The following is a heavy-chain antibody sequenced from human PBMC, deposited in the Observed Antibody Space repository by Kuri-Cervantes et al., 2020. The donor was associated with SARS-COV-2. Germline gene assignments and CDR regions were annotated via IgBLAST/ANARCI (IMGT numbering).Heavy chain of an antibody. CDR2: INPSGGST. D-gene: IGHD6-13*01. CDR1: GYTFTGYY. J-gene: IGHJ3*02. Sequence: ASVKVSCKASGYTFTGYYMHGVRQPPGQGLEWMGIINPSGGSTSYAQKFQGRVTMTKDTSTSTVYMELSSLGSEDTAVYYCARTRIGAAATDAFDIWGQGTMVTVSS. V-gene: IGHV1-46*01. CDR3: ARTRIGAAATDAFDI.